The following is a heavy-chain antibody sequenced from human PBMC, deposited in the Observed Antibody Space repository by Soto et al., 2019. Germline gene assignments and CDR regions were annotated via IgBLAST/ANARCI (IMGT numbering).Heavy chain of an antibody. Sequence: SGGSLRLSCAASGFTFSSYGMHWVRQAPGKGLEWVAVIWYDGSNKYYADSVKGRFTISRDNSKNTLYLQMNSLRAEDTAVYYCAREEEYSYGGYYYYGMDVWGQGTTVTVSS. V-gene: IGHV3-33*01. CDR3: AREEEYSYGGYYYYGMDV. CDR2: IWYDGSNK. J-gene: IGHJ6*02. CDR1: GFTFSSYG. D-gene: IGHD5-18*01.